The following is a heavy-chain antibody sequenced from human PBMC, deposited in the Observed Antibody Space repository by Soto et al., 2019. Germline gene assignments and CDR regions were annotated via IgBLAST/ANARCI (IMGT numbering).Heavy chain of an antibody. CDR2: INHTGST. D-gene: IGHD2-2*01. V-gene: IGHV4-34*01. CDR1: GASFSDYP. Sequence: SETLSLTCAIYGASFSDYPWSWIRQSPGKGLEWIAEINHTGSTNYSPSLKSRVIISEDTSKNQFFLELRSVTAADTAVYYCARRPAYSSNWYIWFDPWGQGTPVTVSS. CDR3: ARRPAYSSNWYIWFDP. J-gene: IGHJ5*02.